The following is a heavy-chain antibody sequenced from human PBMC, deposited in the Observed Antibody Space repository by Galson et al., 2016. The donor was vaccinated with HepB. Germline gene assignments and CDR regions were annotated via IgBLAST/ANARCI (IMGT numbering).Heavy chain of an antibody. Sequence: SLRLSCATSGFTFNSHGMHWVRQAPGKGLEWVALIYYDGSSKFYRDSVRGRFTISRDNSKNILYLQMNSLTAEDTAVYFCARQDHGDFGAYFDHWGRGTLVTVSS. J-gene: IGHJ4*02. CDR3: ARQDHGDFGAYFDH. CDR2: IYYDGSSK. CDR1: GFTFNSHG. V-gene: IGHV3-33*01. D-gene: IGHD4-17*01.